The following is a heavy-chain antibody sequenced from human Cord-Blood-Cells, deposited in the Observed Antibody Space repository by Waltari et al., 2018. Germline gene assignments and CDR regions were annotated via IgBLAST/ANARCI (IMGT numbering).Heavy chain of an antibody. V-gene: IGHV3-30*18. CDR3: AKDSVLDY. J-gene: IGHJ4*02. CDR1: GLTFSSYG. CDR2: ISYDGSNK. D-gene: IGHD1-26*01. Sequence: QVQLVESGGGVVQPGRSLRLPCAASGLTFSSYGMDWVRQAPGKGLEWVAVISYDGSNKYYADSVKGRFTISRDNSKNTLYLQMNSLRAEDTAVYYCAKDSVLDYWGQGTLVTVSS.